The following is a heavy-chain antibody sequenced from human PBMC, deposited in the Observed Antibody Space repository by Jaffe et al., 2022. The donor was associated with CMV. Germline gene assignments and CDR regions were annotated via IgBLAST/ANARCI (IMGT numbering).Heavy chain of an antibody. Sequence: QVQLVQSGAEVKKPGASVKVSCKASGYTFTSYYMHWVRQAPGQGLEWMGIINPSGGSTSYAQKFQGRVTMTRDTSTSTVYMELSSLRSEDTAVYYCARAVPVGAIGPDFDYWGQGTLVTVSS. CDR2: INPSGGST. J-gene: IGHJ4*02. CDR1: GYTFTSYY. CDR3: ARAVPVGAIGPDFDY. V-gene: IGHV1-46*01. D-gene: IGHD1-26*01.